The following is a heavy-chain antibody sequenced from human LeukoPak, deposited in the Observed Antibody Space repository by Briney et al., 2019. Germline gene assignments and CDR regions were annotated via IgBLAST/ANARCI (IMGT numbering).Heavy chain of an antibody. J-gene: IGHJ4*02. V-gene: IGHV1-46*01. Sequence: ASVKVSCKASGYTFTSYYMHWVRQAPGQGLEWMGIINPSGGSTSYAQKFQGRVTMTRDTSTSTVYMELSSLRSEDTAVYYCANGGYSGYDLEYRLDYWGQGTLVTVSS. D-gene: IGHD5-12*01. CDR1: GYTFTSYY. CDR2: INPSGGST. CDR3: ANGGYSGYDLEYRLDY.